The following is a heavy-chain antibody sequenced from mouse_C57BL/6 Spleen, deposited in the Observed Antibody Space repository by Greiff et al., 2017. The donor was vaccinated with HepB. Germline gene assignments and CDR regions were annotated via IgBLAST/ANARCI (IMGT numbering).Heavy chain of an antibody. D-gene: IGHD3-1*01. J-gene: IGHJ4*01. CDR2: IYPSDSET. Sequence: QVQLQQPGAELVRPGSSVKLSCKASGYTFTSYWMDWVKQRPGQGLEWIGNIYPSDSETHYNQKFKDKATLTVDKSSSTAYMQLSSLTSEDSAVYYCARGRGYYLDYYAMDYWGQGTSVTVSS. CDR1: GYTFTSYW. V-gene: IGHV1-61*01. CDR3: ARGRGYYLDYYAMDY.